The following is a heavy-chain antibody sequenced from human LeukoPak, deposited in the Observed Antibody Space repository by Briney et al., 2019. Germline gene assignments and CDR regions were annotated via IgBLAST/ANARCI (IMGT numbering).Heavy chain of an antibody. Sequence: GGSLRLSCAASGVTVSSNYISWGRQAPGKGLEGGSIIYSGGSTFYADSVKGRFTISRDNSKNTLYLQMNSLRAEDTAVYYCARGGSYLSAFDIWGQGTMVTVSS. V-gene: IGHV3-53*01. CDR1: GVTVSSNY. CDR3: ARGGSYLSAFDI. J-gene: IGHJ3*02. D-gene: IGHD1-26*01. CDR2: IYSGGST.